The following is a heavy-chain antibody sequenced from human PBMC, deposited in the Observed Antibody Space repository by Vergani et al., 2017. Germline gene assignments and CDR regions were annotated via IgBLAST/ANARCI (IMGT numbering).Heavy chain of an antibody. D-gene: IGHD3-9*01. J-gene: IGHJ4*02. Sequence: QVQLVQSGAEVKKPGSSVKVSCKASGGTFSSYAISWVRQAPGQGLEWMGRIIPIFGTANYAQKFQGRVTITADESTGTAYMELSSLSSEDTAVYYCAGDHAYYDILTGSTQDYWGQGTLVTVSS. V-gene: IGHV1-69*13. CDR3: AGDHAYYDILTGSTQDY. CDR1: GGTFSSYA. CDR2: IIPIFGTA.